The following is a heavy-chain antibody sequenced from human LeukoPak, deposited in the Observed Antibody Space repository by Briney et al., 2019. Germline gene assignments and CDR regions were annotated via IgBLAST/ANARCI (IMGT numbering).Heavy chain of an antibody. CDR1: GFTFSSYE. D-gene: IGHD3-10*01. J-gene: IGHJ4*02. Sequence: GGSLRLSCAASGFTFSSYEMNWVRQAPGKGLEWVSYISSSGSTIYYADSVKGRFTISRDNAKSSLYLQMNSLRAEDTAVYYCARDVLVRGVIWTPFDYWGQGTLVTVSS. V-gene: IGHV3-48*03. CDR3: ARDVLVRGVIWTPFDY. CDR2: ISSSGSTI.